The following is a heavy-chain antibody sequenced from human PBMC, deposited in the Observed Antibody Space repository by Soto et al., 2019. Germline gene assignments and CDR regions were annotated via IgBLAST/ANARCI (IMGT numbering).Heavy chain of an antibody. Sequence: HVQLQQWGAGLLKPSETLSLTCAVYGGSFSGYYWSWIRQPPGKGLEWIGEINHSGSTNYNPSLKSRVTISVDTSKNQFSLKLSSVTAADTAVYYCVLRAAVAGYFDYWGQGTLVTVSS. V-gene: IGHV4-34*01. CDR2: INHSGST. CDR3: VLRAAVAGYFDY. D-gene: IGHD6-19*01. CDR1: GGSFSGYY. J-gene: IGHJ4*02.